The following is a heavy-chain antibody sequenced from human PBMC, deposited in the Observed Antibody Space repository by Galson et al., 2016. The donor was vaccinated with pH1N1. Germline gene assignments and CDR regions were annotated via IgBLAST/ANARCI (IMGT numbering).Heavy chain of an antibody. Sequence: SVKVSCKASGYIFTSYYIHWVRQAPGQGLEWLGVIDPRGGTTYAQKFHGRVTMTSDTSTNTVPLELSSLKSDDTAVYFCARDLARQHDTWGQGTLVTVSS. CDR3: ARDLARQHDT. J-gene: IGHJ4*02. V-gene: IGHV1-46*01. CDR1: GYIFTSYY. CDR2: IDPRGGT.